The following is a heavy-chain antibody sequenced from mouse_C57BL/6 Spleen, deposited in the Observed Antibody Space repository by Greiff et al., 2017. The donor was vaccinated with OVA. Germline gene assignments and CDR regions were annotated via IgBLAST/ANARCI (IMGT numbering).Heavy chain of an antibody. V-gene: IGHV5-16*01. CDR2: INYDGSST. J-gene: IGHJ2*01. Sequence: EVMLVESEGGLVQPGSSMKLSCTASGFTFSDYYMAWVRQVPEKGLEWVANINYDGSSTYYLDSLKSRFIISRDNAKNILYLQMSSLKSEDTATYYGAREDYYGSSYQYYFDYWGQGTTLTVSS. D-gene: IGHD1-1*01. CDR3: AREDYYGSSYQYYFDY. CDR1: GFTFSDYY.